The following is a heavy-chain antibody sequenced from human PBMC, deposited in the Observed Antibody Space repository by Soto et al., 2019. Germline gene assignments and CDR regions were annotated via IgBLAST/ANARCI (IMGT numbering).Heavy chain of an antibody. CDR3: ARGPRSENYYYYYMDV. Sequence: ASVKVSCKASGYTFTSYYMHWVRQAPGQGLEWMGIINPSGGSTSYAQKFQGRVTMTRDTSTSTVYMELGSLRSEDTAVYYCARGPRSENYYYYYMDVWGKGTTVTVSS. V-gene: IGHV1-46*03. J-gene: IGHJ6*03. CDR1: GYTFTSYY. CDR2: INPSGGST.